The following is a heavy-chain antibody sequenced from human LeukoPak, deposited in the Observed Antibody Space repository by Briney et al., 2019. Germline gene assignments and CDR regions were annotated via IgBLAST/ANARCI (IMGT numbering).Heavy chain of an antibody. CDR3: ARYDVWGTYRAFDY. V-gene: IGHV4-38-2*02. CDR2: IYHSGST. CDR1: GYSISSDYY. Sequence: SETLSLTCTVSGYSISSDYYWGWIRQPPGRGLEWIGTIYHSGSTYYNPSLKSRVTISVDTSKNQFSLKLSSVTAADTAVHYCARYDVWGTYRAFDYWGQGTLVTVSS. D-gene: IGHD3-16*02. J-gene: IGHJ4*02.